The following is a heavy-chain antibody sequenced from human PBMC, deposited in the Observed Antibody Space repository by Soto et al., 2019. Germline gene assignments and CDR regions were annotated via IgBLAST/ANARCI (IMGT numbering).Heavy chain of an antibody. Sequence: GASVKVSCXASGYTFTSYYMHWVRQAPGQGLEWMGIINPSGGSTSYAQKFQGRVTMTRDTSTSTVYMELSSLRSEDTAVYYCARETGQTYYFDYWGQGTLVTVSS. V-gene: IGHV1-46*01. CDR3: ARETGQTYYFDY. D-gene: IGHD7-27*01. CDR2: INPSGGST. CDR1: GYTFTSYY. J-gene: IGHJ4*02.